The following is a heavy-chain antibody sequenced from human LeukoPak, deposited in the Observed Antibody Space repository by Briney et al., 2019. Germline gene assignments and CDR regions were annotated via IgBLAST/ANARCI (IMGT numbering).Heavy chain of an antibody. CDR1: GESFIGYY. J-gene: IGHJ4*03. V-gene: IGHV4-34*06. Sequence: SETLSLTCAVYGESFIGYYWSWIRQPPAKGLEWIWEINHSGSTNYSPSLKSRVTISLDTPSNQFSLKLDAVSAADTAVYYCAISNGYLLLDNWGQGTLVTVSS. CDR2: INHSGST. D-gene: IGHD3-22*01. CDR3: AISNGYLLLDN.